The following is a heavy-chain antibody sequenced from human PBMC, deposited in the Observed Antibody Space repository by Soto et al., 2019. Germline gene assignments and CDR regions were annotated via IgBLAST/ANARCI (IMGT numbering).Heavy chain of an antibody. J-gene: IGHJ6*03. CDR2: IWYDGSNK. D-gene: IGHD3-16*01. Sequence: QVQLVESGGGVVQPGRSLRLSCAASGFTFSSYGMHWVRQAPGKGLEWVAVIWYDGSNKYYADSVKGRFTISRDNSKNTLYLQINSLRADDTAVYYCAREPLTPYYYMDVWGKGTTVTVSS. CDR3: AREPLTPYYYMDV. V-gene: IGHV3-33*01. CDR1: GFTFSSYG.